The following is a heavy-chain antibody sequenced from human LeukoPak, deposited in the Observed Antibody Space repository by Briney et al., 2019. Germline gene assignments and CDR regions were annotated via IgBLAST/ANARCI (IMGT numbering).Heavy chain of an antibody. Sequence: GGSLRLSCAASGFTFSSYAMSWVRQAPGKGLEWVSAISGSGGSTYYADSVKGRFTISRDNAKNSLYLQMNSLRAEDTAVYYCARDLGILQRNMDVWGKGTTVTISS. CDR1: GFTFSSYA. J-gene: IGHJ6*03. V-gene: IGHV3-23*01. CDR2: ISGSGGST. CDR3: ARDLGILQRNMDV. D-gene: IGHD6-13*01.